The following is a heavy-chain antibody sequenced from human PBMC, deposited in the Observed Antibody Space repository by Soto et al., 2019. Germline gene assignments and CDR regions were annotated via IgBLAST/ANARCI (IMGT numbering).Heavy chain of an antibody. J-gene: IGHJ5*02. CDR2: IYPGASDT. CDR3: ASWSSSRGFDP. Sequence: RVESLKISFKGSGYSVITSGMAGVLQLPGKGLEWMGVIYPGASDTRYSPSFQGQVTISADRSISAAYVQWTSLKASDTAMYYCASWSSSRGFDPWGQGTLVTVSS. V-gene: IGHV5-51*01. D-gene: IGHD6-13*01. CDR1: GYSVITSG.